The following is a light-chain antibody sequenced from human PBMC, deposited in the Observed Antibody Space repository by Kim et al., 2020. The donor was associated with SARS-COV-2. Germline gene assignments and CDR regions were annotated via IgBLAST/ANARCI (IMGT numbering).Light chain of an antibody. V-gene: IGKV2-24*01. CDR3: MQATHFPPN. CDR2: RVS. Sequence: QPSSTAGRSSQSVVPGDGNPYWSWLHQSPGQPPRLLIWRVSHRFSGVPDRFRGSGAGTDFTLKISRAEAEDVGVYYCMQATHFPPNIGQGTKLEI. CDR1: QSVVPGDGNPY. J-gene: IGKJ2*01.